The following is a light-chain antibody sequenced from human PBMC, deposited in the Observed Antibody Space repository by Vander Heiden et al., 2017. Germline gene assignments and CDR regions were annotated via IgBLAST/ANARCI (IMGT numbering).Light chain of an antibody. CDR2: SDT. V-gene: IGLV3-12*02. CDR1: NICNIG. J-gene: IGLJ2*01. CDR3: QVSDSHSDHVV. Sequence: SYSLTQPHAVSLATAQMARFTCGRTNICNIGVHWYQLEPGQDPVLVIYSDTSRPSGLPGRISGSNPGNTATLIISRIGAGDAADYFCQVSDSHSDHVVVGGGTKLTV.